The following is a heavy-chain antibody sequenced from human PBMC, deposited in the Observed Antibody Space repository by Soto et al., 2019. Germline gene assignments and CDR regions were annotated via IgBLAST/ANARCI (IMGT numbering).Heavy chain of an antibody. D-gene: IGHD4-17*01. CDR1: GYTSTGYY. V-gene: IGHV1-2*04. CDR2: INPNSGGT. CDR3: ARDGNGDYDFDY. Sequence: ASVRVSCKASGYTSTGYYMHWVRQAPGQGLEWMGWINPNSGGTNYAQKFQGWVTMTRDTSISTAYMELSRLRSDDTAVYYCARDGNGDYDFDYWGQGTLVTVSS. J-gene: IGHJ4*02.